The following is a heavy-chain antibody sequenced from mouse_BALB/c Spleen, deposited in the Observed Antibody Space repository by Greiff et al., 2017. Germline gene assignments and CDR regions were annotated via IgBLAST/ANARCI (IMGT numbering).Heavy chain of an antibody. CDR3: ARAYYYGRNYFDY. CDR2: IDPANGNT. CDR1: GFNIKDTY. V-gene: IGHV14-3*02. Sequence: VQLQQSGAELVKPGASVKLSCTASGFNIKDTYMHWVKQRPEQGLEWIGRIDPANGNTKYDPKFQGKATITADTSSNTAYLQLSSLTSEDTAVYYCARAYYYGRNYFDYWGQGTTLTVSS. J-gene: IGHJ2*01. D-gene: IGHD1-1*01.